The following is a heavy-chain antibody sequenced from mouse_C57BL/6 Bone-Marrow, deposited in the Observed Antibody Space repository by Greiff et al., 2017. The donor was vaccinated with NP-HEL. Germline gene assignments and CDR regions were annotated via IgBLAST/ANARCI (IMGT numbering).Heavy chain of an antibody. V-gene: IGHV1-26*01. CDR3: ARSGVYGNYVSFAY. D-gene: IGHD2-1*01. CDR1: GYTFTDYY. CDR2: INPNNGGT. Sequence: VQLQQSGPELVKPGASVKISCKASGYTFTDYYMNWVKQSHGKSLEWIGDINPNNGGTSYNQKFKGKATLTVDKSSSTAYMELRSLTSEDSAVYYCARSGVYGNYVSFAYWGQGTLVTVSA. J-gene: IGHJ3*01.